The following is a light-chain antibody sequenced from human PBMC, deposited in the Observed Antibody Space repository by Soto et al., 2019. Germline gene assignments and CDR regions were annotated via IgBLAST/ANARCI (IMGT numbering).Light chain of an antibody. CDR2: GAS. CDR1: QSVSSN. Sequence: EIVMTQSPATLSVSPGERATLSCRASQSVSSNLAWYQQKPGQAPRLLIYGASTRATGIPGRFSGSGSGTEFTLTISSLQSEDFAVYYCQHYNNWAPLTFGQGTKVEIK. V-gene: IGKV3-15*01. J-gene: IGKJ1*01. CDR3: QHYNNWAPLT.